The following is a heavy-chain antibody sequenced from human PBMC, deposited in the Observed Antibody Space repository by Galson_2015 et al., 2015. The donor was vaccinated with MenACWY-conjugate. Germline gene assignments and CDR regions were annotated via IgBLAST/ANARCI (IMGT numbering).Heavy chain of an antibody. V-gene: IGHV5-51*03. D-gene: IGHD2-2*01. CDR2: IYPGDSDT. CDR1: GYSFTTYW. J-gene: IGHJ5*02. Sequence: QSGAEVKKPGESLKISCTASGYSFTTYWIGWVRQMPGKGMEWMGMIYPGDSDTRYSPSFQGQVTISADKSINTAYLQWSSLKASDTAMYYCARYCSSTTCTGVSWFDPWGQGTLVTVSS. CDR3: ARYCSSTTCTGVSWFDP.